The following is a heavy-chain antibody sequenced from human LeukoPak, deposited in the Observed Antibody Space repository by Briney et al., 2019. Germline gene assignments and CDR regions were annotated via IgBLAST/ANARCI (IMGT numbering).Heavy chain of an antibody. J-gene: IGHJ4*02. V-gene: IGHV3-7*01. Sequence: PGGSLRLSCAASGFTFSSYWMTWVRQAPGKGLEWVANIKQDGSEKYYVDSVKGRFTISRDNAKNSLYLQMNSLGAEDTAVYYCARDSAYYSTSSFVDYWGQGTLVTVSS. D-gene: IGHD6-6*01. CDR3: ARDSAYYSTSSFVDY. CDR2: IKQDGSEK. CDR1: GFTFSSYW.